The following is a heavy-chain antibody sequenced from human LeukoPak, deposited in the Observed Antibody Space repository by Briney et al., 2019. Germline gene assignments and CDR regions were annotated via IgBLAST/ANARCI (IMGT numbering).Heavy chain of an antibody. CDR3: ARIGDNWDPYYFDY. J-gene: IGHJ4*02. CDR1: GYAFTSYD. Sequence: ASAKVSCKASGYAFTSYDINWVRQATGQGLEWMGWMNPNSGNTGYAQKFQGRVTMTRNTSISTAYMELSSLRSEDTAVYYCARIGDNWDPYYFDYWGQGTLVTVSS. D-gene: IGHD1-1*01. V-gene: IGHV1-8*01. CDR2: MNPNSGNT.